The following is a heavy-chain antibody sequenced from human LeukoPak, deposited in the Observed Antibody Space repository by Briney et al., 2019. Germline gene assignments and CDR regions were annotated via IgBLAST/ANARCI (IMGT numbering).Heavy chain of an antibody. CDR3: ARGDYYGSGSYLRKADY. V-gene: IGHV3-30*03. Sequence: PGGSLRLSCAASGFTFSSYGMHWVRQAPGKGLEWVAVISYDGSNKYYADSVKGRFTISRDNSKNTLYLQMNSLRAEDTAVYYCARGDYYGSGSYLRKADYWGQGTLVTVSS. CDR2: ISYDGSNK. D-gene: IGHD3-10*01. J-gene: IGHJ4*02. CDR1: GFTFSSYG.